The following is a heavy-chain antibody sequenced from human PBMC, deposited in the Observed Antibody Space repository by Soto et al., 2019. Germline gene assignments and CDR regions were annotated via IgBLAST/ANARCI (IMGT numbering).Heavy chain of an antibody. D-gene: IGHD3-22*01. CDR2: ISAYNGNT. J-gene: IGHJ3*02. Sequence: ASVKVSCKASGYTFTSYGISWVRQAPGQGIEWMGWISAYNGNTNYAQKLQGRVTMTTDTSTSTAYMELRSLRSDDTAVYYCARDLVYYYDSSGIGDAFDIWGQGTMVTVSS. CDR1: GYTFTSYG. CDR3: ARDLVYYYDSSGIGDAFDI. V-gene: IGHV1-18*04.